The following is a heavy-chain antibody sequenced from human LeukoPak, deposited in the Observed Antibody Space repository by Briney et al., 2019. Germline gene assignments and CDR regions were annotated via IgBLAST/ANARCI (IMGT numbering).Heavy chain of an antibody. CDR1: GYTLTELS. V-gene: IGHV1-24*01. CDR3: ATGYRFDY. CDR2: FDPEDGET. J-gene: IGHJ4*02. Sequence: ASVKVSCKVSGYTLTELSMHWVRQAPGKGLEWMGGFDPEDGETIYAQKFQGRVTITEDTSTDTAYMELSSLRSEDTAVYYCATGYRFDYWGQGTLVTVSS. D-gene: IGHD1-1*01.